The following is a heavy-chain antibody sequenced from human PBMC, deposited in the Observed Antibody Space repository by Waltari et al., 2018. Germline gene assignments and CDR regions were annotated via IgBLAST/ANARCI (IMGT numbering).Heavy chain of an antibody. CDR2: VYYSGIT. J-gene: IGHJ4*02. CDR3: ARGGITSGDFDY. CDR1: GGSIMSYY. V-gene: IGHV4-59*01. D-gene: IGHD3-10*01. Sequence: QVQLQESGPGLVQPSETLSLTCTVPGGSIMSYYWSWVRQSPGQGLEWIGYVYYSGITDYNPSLKSRVIISVDTSKNQFSLRLSSVTAADTAVYYCARGGITSGDFDYWGQGTLVTVSS.